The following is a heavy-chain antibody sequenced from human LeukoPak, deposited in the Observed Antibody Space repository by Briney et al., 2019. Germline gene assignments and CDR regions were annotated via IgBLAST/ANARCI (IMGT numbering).Heavy chain of an antibody. Sequence: GGSLRLSCAASGFTFSSYWMHWVRQAPGKGLVWVSRINSDGSSTSYADSVKGRFTISRDNAKNTLYLQMNSLRAEGTAVYYCARRRYSYGVFDYWGQGTLVTVSS. J-gene: IGHJ4*02. D-gene: IGHD5-18*01. V-gene: IGHV3-74*01. CDR2: INSDGSST. CDR3: ARRRYSYGVFDY. CDR1: GFTFSSYW.